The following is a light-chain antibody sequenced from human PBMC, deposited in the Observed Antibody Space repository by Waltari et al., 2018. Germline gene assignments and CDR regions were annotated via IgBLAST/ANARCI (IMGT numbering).Light chain of an antibody. CDR1: QSVGRS. CDR3: QMYVRLPAT. Sequence: EIVLTQSPGTLSLSPGERATLSCRASQSVGRSLAWYQQKPGQAPRLLSYDASRRATGVPDSFSGSGSGTDFSLTISRLEPEDFAGYYCQMYVRLPATFGQGTKVEIK. CDR2: DAS. J-gene: IGKJ1*01. V-gene: IGKV3-20*01.